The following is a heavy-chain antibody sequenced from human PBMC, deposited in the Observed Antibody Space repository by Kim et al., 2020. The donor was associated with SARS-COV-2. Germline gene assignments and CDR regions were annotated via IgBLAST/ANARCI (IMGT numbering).Heavy chain of an antibody. D-gene: IGHD3-3*01. CDR3: ARRDVLITIFGVVTHDAFDI. V-gene: IGHV5-51*01. CDR2: IYPGDSDT. CDR1: GYSFTSYW. Sequence: GESLKISCKGSGYSFTSYWIGWVRQMPGKGLEWMGIIYPGDSDTRYSPSFQGQVTISADKSISTAYLQWSSLKASDTAMYYCARRDVLITIFGVVTHDAFDIWGQGTMVTVSS. J-gene: IGHJ3*02.